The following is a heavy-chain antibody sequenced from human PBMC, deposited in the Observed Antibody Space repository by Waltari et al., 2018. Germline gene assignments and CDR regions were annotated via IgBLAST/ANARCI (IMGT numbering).Heavy chain of an antibody. D-gene: IGHD2-8*01. CDR3: AHRVSWCGLDS. CDR1: GFSLTTTEVA. CDR2: VHWNDVK. V-gene: IGHV2-5*01. Sequence: QITLTESGPTLVKPTQTLTLTCTFSGFSLTTTEVAVAWFRQPPGKALEFLALVHWNDVKRYSPFLLNRLSITKDTSENQVVLTMTNMDPVDTGTYFCAHRVSWCGLDSWGQGTLVTVSS. J-gene: IGHJ5*02.